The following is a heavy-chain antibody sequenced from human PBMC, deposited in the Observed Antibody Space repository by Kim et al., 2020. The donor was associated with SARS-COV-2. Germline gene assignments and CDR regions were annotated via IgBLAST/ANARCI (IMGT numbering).Heavy chain of an antibody. J-gene: IGHJ5*02. Sequence: SETLSLTCAVSGGSISSSNWWSWVRQPPGKGLEWIGEIYHSGSTNYNPSLKSRVTISVDKSKNQFSLKLSSVTAADTAVYYCARDKTDTAMDTNWFDPWGQGTLVTVSS. CDR3: ARDKTDTAMDTNWFDP. CDR1: GGSISSSNW. CDR2: IYHSGST. D-gene: IGHD5-18*01. V-gene: IGHV4-4*02.